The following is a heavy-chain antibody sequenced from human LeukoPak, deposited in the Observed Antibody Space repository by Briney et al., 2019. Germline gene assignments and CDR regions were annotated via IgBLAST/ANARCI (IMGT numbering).Heavy chain of an antibody. Sequence: GRSLTLSCAASGFTFNSYAMLWVRQAPGKGLEGVAVISYGGSNKYYADPVKGRFTISRDNSKNTLYLQLNSVRAEDTAVYYCARANIVLMVYASTLDYWGQGSQVTGAS. D-gene: IGHD2-8*01. CDR2: ISYGGSNK. CDR1: GFTFNSYA. V-gene: IGHV3-30-3*01. J-gene: IGHJ4*02. CDR3: ARANIVLMVYASTLDY.